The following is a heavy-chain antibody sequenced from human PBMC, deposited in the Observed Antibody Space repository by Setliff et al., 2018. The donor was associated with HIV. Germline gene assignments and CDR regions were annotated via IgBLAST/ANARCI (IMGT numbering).Heavy chain of an antibody. V-gene: IGHV4-39*01. CDR1: GGSIEFSSYY. Sequence: SETLSLTCSVSGGSIEFSSYYWGWIRQPPGKGLEWIGSISYSGSTYYNPSLKSRVTISVDTSKNQFSLKLSSVTAADTAVYYCGNQAVVPADMDYYYYIDVWGKGTTVTVSS. J-gene: IGHJ6*03. D-gene: IGHD2-2*01. CDR2: ISYSGST. CDR3: GNQAVVPADMDYYYYIDV.